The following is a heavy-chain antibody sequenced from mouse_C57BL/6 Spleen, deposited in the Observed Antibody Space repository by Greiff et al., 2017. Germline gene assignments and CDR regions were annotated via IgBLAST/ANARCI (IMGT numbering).Heavy chain of an antibody. CDR2: IYPRSGNT. D-gene: IGHD2-3*01. J-gene: IGHJ4*01. CDR3: ARMEVYDGYCYYAMDY. Sequence: QVQLQQSGAELARPGASVKLSCKASGYTFTSYGISWVKQRTGQGLEWIGEIYPRSGNTYYNEKFKGKATLTADKSSSTAYMELRSLTSEDSAVYFCARMEVYDGYCYYAMDYWGQGTSVTVSS. V-gene: IGHV1-81*01. CDR1: GYTFTSYG.